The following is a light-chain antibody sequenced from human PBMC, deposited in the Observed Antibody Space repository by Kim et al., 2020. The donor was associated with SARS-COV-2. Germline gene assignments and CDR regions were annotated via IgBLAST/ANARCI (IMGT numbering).Light chain of an antibody. V-gene: IGLV1-47*02. CDR1: SSNIGSNY. CDR3: AAWDDSLSGPV. J-gene: IGLJ3*02. Sequence: QSVLTQPPSVSGTPGQRVTISCSGSSSNIGSNYVFWYQQLPGTAPKLLIFDNNQRPSGVPDRFSGSRSGNSASLAFSGLRSEDEADYYCAAWDDSLSGPVFGGGTQLTVL. CDR2: DNN.